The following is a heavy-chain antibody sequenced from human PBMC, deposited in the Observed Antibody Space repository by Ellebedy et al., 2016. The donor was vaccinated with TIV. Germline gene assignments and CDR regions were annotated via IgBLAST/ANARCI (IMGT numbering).Heavy chain of an antibody. Sequence: GESLKISCSASGFTFSSYAMSWVRQAPGKGLEWGSAISGSGGSTYYADSVKGRFTISRDNSKNTLYLQMNSLRAEDTAVYYCMGGRDGMDVWGQGTTVTVSS. V-gene: IGHV3-23*01. CDR1: GFTFSSYA. J-gene: IGHJ6*02. D-gene: IGHD1-26*01. CDR2: ISGSGGST. CDR3: MGGRDGMDV.